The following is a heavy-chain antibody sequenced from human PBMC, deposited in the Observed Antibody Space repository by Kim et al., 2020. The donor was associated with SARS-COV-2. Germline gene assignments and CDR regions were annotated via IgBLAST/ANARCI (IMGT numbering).Heavy chain of an antibody. CDR1: GGSISSGSYY. J-gene: IGHJ5*02. CDR2: IYTSGST. Sequence: SETLSLTCTVSGGSISSGSYYWSWIRQPAGKGLEWIGRIYTSGSTNYNPSLKSRVTISVDTSKNQFSLKLSSVTAADTAVYYCARLRTYDRTFDPWGQGTLVTVSS. D-gene: IGHD3-22*01. V-gene: IGHV4-61*02. CDR3: ARLRTYDRTFDP.